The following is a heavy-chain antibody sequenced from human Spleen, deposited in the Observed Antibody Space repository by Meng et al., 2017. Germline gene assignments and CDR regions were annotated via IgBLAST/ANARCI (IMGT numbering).Heavy chain of an antibody. J-gene: IGHJ4*02. CDR1: GFPFTSYA. CDR2: INTDGTTT. D-gene: IGHD1-26*01. CDR3: ARDVAGRGGY. V-gene: IGHV3-74*01. Sequence: GGSLRLSCAASGFPFTSYAMSWVRQTPGKGLVWVSRINTDGTTTTYADSVKGRFTISRDNAKNTLYLQMNSLRGEDTAVYYCARDVAGRGGYWGQGTLVTVSS.